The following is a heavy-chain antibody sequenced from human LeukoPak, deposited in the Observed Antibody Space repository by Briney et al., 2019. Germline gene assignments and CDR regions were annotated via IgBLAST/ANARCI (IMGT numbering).Heavy chain of an antibody. CDR1: GFTFSSYA. CDR3: ARTQLRSTLRAAFDI. D-gene: IGHD4-17*01. J-gene: IGHJ3*02. CDR2: ISSSSSYI. Sequence: GGSLRLSCAASGFTFSSYAMSWVRQAPGKGLEWVSSISSSSSYIYYADSVKGRFTISRDNAKNSLYLQMNSLRAEDTAVYYCARTQLRSTLRAAFDIWGQGTMVTVSS. V-gene: IGHV3-21*01.